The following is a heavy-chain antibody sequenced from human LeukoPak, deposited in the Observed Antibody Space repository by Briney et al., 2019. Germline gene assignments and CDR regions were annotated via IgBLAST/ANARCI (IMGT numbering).Heavy chain of an antibody. D-gene: IGHD6-13*01. Sequence: PGGSLRLSCAASGFTFSTYAMCWVRQAPGKGPEWVSTVSGSGASTYYADSVKGRFTISRDNSKNTLYLQMNSLRAEDTAVYYCAKDDGRSSSWDFDYWGQGTLVTVSS. CDR3: AKDDGRSSSWDFDY. J-gene: IGHJ4*02. CDR2: VSGSGAST. CDR1: GFTFSTYA. V-gene: IGHV3-23*01.